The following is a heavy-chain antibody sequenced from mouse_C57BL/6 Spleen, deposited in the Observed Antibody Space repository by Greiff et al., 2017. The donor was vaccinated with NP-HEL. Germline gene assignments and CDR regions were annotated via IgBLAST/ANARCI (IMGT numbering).Heavy chain of an antibody. V-gene: IGHV1-85*01. D-gene: IGHD1-1*01. Sequence: VQLQQSGPELVKPGASVKLSCKASGYTFTSYDINWVKQRPGQGLEWIGWIYPRDGSTKYNEKFKGKATLTVDTSSSTAYMELHSLTSEDSAVYFCAREVYYYGSSYGYFDVWGTGTTVTVSS. J-gene: IGHJ1*03. CDR2: IYPRDGST. CDR3: AREVYYYGSSYGYFDV. CDR1: GYTFTSYD.